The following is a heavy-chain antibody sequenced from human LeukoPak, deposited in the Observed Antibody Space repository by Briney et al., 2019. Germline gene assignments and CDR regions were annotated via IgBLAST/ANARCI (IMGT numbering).Heavy chain of an antibody. CDR3: ARGSLDY. J-gene: IGHJ4*02. CDR1: GGSISSSSYY. Sequence: SETLSLTCTVSGGSISSSSYYWGWIRQPPGKGLEWIGYIYYSGSTNYNPSLKSRVTISVDTSKNQFSLKLSSVTAADTAVYYCARGSLDYWGQGTLVTVSS. V-gene: IGHV4-61*05. CDR2: IYYSGST.